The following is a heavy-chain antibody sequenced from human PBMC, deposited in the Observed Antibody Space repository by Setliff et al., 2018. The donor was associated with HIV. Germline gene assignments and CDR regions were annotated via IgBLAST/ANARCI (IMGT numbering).Heavy chain of an antibody. Sequence: ASVKVSCKASGYTFRNYGISWVRQAPGQGLEWMGWISADSGDTHSTQKFQDRIIMTRDTSTTTAYMELRSLRSDDTAVYYCTREAEISRVVFFTYWGQGTPVTVSS. D-gene: IGHD3-3*01. CDR1: GYTFRNYG. CDR2: ISADSGDT. CDR3: TREAEISRVVFFTY. J-gene: IGHJ4*02. V-gene: IGHV1-18*01.